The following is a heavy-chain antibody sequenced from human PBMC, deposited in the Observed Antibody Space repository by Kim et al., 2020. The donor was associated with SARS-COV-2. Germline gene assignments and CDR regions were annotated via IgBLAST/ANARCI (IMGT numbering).Heavy chain of an antibody. V-gene: IGHV3-48*04. D-gene: IGHD1-26*01. CDR2: IRSGSTAV. CDR1: GFSFSDYS. J-gene: IGHJ4*02. Sequence: GGSLRLSCAASGFSFSDYSMNWVRQAPGKGLEWISYIRSGSTAVYYADSVKGRFTISRDDAKNSLYLQMNSLRGEDSAVYYCARESSGSYFPSWGQGTLVTVSS. CDR3: ARESSGSYFPS.